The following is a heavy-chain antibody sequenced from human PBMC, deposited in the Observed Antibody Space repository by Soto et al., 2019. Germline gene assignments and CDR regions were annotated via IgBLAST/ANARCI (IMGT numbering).Heavy chain of an antibody. J-gene: IGHJ4*02. D-gene: IGHD2-15*01. Sequence: QVQLVESGGGVVQPGRSLRLSCAASGFTFSSYGMHWVRQAPGKGLEWVAVISYDGSNKYYADSVKGRFTISRDSSKNTLYLQMNSLRAEDTAVYYCAKETYSGPLDYWGQGTLVTVSS. CDR1: GFTFSSYG. CDR2: ISYDGSNK. V-gene: IGHV3-30*18. CDR3: AKETYSGPLDY.